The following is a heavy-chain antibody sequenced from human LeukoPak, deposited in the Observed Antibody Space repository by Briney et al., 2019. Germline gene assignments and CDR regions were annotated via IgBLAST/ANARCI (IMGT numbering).Heavy chain of an antibody. CDR2: IKQDGSEK. J-gene: IGHJ6*02. V-gene: IGHV3-7*01. D-gene: IGHD6-13*01. Sequence: GGSLRLSCAASGFTFSSYWMRWVRQAPGKGLEWVANIKQDGSEKYYVDSVKGRFTISRDNAKNSLYLQMNSLRAEDTAVYYCARDLSSSSRYSSYYYYGMDVWGQGTTVTVSS. CDR3: ARDLSSSSRYSSYYYYGMDV. CDR1: GFTFSSYW.